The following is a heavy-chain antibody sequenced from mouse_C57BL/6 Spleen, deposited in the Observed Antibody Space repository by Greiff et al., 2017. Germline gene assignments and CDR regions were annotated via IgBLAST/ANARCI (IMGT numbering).Heavy chain of an antibody. D-gene: IGHD2-3*01. CDR2: ITHSGET. Sequence: VQLQQSGPGLVKPSQSLFLTCSITGFPITSGYYWIWIRQSPGKPLEWMGYITHSGETFYNPSLQSPISITRETSKNHFILQLNSVTTEDTAMYYGAGDRSDGPWFAYWGQGTLVTVSA. CDR1: GFPITSGYY. J-gene: IGHJ3*01. CDR3: AGDRSDGPWFAY. V-gene: IGHV12-3*01.